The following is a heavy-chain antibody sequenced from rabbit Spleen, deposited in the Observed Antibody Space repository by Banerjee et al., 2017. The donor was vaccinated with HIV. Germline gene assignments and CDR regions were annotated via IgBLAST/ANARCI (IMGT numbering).Heavy chain of an antibody. CDR2: IYTSSGSA. V-gene: IGHV1S45*01. CDR3: ARDDGSYDYIDGYFNL. Sequence: QEQLVEYGGDLVTPGASLTLTCTASGFSLSSTYYICWVRQAPGEGLEWIGCIYTSSGSAYYASWAKGRFTISKSSSTTVTLQLTSLTAADTATYFCARDDGSYDYIDGYFNLWGPGTLVTVS. J-gene: IGHJ4*01. D-gene: IGHD6-1*01. CDR1: GFSLSSTYY.